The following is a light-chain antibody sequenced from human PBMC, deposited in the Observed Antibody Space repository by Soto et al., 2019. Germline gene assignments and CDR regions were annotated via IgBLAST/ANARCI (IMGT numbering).Light chain of an antibody. J-gene: IGKJ5*01. Sequence: EIVLRQTPGTLSLSPGERTTLSCRATQSLNMRYLAWYQQKPGQAPSLLIYGASNRATGIPDRFSSSGSGTDFTPTISCMQSEDFATYYRQQYYSYSTFGQGTRLEIK. CDR2: GAS. CDR3: QQYYSYST. V-gene: IGKV3-20*01. CDR1: QSLNMRY.